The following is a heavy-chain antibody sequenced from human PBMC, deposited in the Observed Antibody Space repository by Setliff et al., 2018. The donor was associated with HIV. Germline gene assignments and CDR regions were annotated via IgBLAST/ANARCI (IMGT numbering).Heavy chain of an antibody. CDR2: INAGYGNT. V-gene: IGHV1-3*01. CDR3: ARSPGDYLFDY. Sequence: ASVKVSCKASGGTFSSHAISWVRQAPGQSLEWMGWINAGYGNTKYSQKFQGRVTITRDASASTAYMELSSLRSEDTAVYYCARSPGDYLFDYWGQGTLVTVSS. D-gene: IGHD4-17*01. CDR1: GGTFSSHA. J-gene: IGHJ4*02.